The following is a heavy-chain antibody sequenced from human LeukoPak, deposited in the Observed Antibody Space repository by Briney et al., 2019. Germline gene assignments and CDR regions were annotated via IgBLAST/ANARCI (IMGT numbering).Heavy chain of an antibody. D-gene: IGHD6-19*01. CDR3: ARQVTAVAGTLDY. V-gene: IGHV4-39*01. Sequence: PSETLSLTCNVSGGSISSRSYYWGWIRQPPGKGLEWIGSIYYSGSTYYNPSLKSRVTMSVDTSKTQFSLKLSSVTAADTAVYYCARQVTAVAGTLDYWGQGTLVTVSS. CDR1: GGSISSRSYY. J-gene: IGHJ4*02. CDR2: IYYSGST.